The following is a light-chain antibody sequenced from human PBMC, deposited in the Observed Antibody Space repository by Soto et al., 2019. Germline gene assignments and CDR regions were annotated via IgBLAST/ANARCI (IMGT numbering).Light chain of an antibody. J-gene: IGLJ1*01. CDR3: CSYAGFSTFV. CDR1: NSDVGNYNL. Sequence: QSALTQPASVSGSPGQSITISCTGTNSDVGNYNLVSWYQHHPGKAPKLMIFEVNKRPSGVSNRFSGSKSGNTASLTISGLQADDEADYYCCSYAGFSTFVFGTGTKVTVL. CDR2: EVN. V-gene: IGLV2-23*02.